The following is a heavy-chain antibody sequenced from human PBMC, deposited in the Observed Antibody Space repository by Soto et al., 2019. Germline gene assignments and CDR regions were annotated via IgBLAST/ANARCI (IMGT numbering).Heavy chain of an antibody. Sequence: GESLKISCAASGFTFNTFAMSWVRQAPGKGLEWVSSISATGAVTSDADAVKGRFSTSRDNSNKTLYLHMNNLRADDTAVYYCEKMGRTGSLRLQIDSWGQGTLVTVSS. D-gene: IGHD3-9*01. CDR2: ISATGAVT. V-gene: IGHV3-23*01. J-gene: IGHJ4*02. CDR1: GFTFNTFA. CDR3: EKMGRTGSLRLQIDS.